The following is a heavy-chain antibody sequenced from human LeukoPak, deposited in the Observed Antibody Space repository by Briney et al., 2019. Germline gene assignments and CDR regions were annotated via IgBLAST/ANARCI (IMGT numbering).Heavy chain of an antibody. D-gene: IGHD2-15*01. CDR1: GYTFTDYY. V-gene: IGHV1-2*02. J-gene: IGHJ6*02. CDR3: ARGVADYYYYGMDV. CDR2: INPNSGGT. Sequence: ASVKVSCKASGYTFTDYYMHWVRQAPGQGLEWMGWINPNSGGTNYAQKFQGRVTMTRDTSISTAYMELSRLRSDDTAVYYCARGVADYYYYGMDVWGQGTTVTVSS.